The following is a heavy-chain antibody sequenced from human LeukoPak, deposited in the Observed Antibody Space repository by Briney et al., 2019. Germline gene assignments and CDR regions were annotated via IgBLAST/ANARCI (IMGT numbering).Heavy chain of an antibody. V-gene: IGHV3-66*04. Sequence: AGGSLRLSCAASGFTVSSNYMSWVRQAPGKGLEWVSVIYSGGSTYYADSVKGRFTISRDNSKNTLYLQMNSLRAEDTAVYYCARQIVVVPAAMSWYGMDVWGQGTTVTVSS. CDR3: ARQIVVVPAAMSWYGMDV. CDR1: GFTVSSNY. D-gene: IGHD2-2*01. CDR2: IYSGGST. J-gene: IGHJ6*02.